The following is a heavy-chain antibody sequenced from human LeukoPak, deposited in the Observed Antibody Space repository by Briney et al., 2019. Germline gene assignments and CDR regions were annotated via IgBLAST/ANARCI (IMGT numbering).Heavy chain of an antibody. Sequence: PSETLSLTCAVSGGSISSGGYSWSWIRQPPGKGLEWIGYIYHSGSTYYNPSLKSRVTISVDRSKNQFSLKLSSVTAADTAVYYCARGNQLLVYWGQGTLVTVSS. V-gene: IGHV4-30-2*01. CDR3: ARGNQLLVY. CDR1: GGSISSGGYS. D-gene: IGHD2-2*01. J-gene: IGHJ4*02. CDR2: IYHSGST.